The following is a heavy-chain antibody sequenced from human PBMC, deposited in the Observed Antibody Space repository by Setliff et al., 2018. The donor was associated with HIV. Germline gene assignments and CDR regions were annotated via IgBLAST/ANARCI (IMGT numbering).Heavy chain of an antibody. V-gene: IGHV3-7*01. J-gene: IGHJ4*02. D-gene: IGHD3-16*02. CDR3: ARDKSDDYVWGSYRYTGY. Sequence: GGSLRLSCVVSGFTFSSYWMSWVRQAPGKGLEWVANIKQDGSEKYYVDSVKGRFTISRDNAKNSLYLQMNSLRAEDTAVYYCARDKSDDYVWGSYRYTGYWGQGTLVTVSS. CDR1: GFTFSSYW. CDR2: IKQDGSEK.